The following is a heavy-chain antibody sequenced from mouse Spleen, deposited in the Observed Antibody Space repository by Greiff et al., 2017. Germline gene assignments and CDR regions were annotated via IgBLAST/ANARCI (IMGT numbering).Heavy chain of an antibody. CDR2: ISSGGGNT. CDR3: ARTKREGHYYAMDY. Sequence: EVKLMESGGGLVKPGGSLKLSCAASGFTFSSYTMSWVRQTPAKRLEWVATISSGGGNTYYPDSVKGRFTISRDNARNTLYLQMSSLRSEDTAMYYCARTKREGHYYAMDYWGQGTSVTVSS. J-gene: IGHJ4*01. CDR1: GFTFSSYT. V-gene: IGHV5-9*04.